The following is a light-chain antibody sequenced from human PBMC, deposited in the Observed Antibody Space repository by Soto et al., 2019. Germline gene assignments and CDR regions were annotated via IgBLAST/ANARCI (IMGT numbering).Light chain of an antibody. J-gene: IGKJ5*01. Sequence: TVSLAKGVEAARPRITSQRIVSSYIAWYQQRPGQTPSLLIYDASSRPTDIPARFSGSGSGTHLTLTIISFEHGDCAVYYCQHFSTKAIPFGQGTRLEI. CDR2: DAS. CDR1: QRIVSSY. V-gene: IGKV3-11*01. CDR3: QHFSTKAIP.